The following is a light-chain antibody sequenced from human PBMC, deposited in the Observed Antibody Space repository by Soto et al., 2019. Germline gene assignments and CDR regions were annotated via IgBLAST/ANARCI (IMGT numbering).Light chain of an antibody. CDR1: QSISSW. J-gene: IGKJ5*01. Sequence: IHMTHSPSTLSASVLYRVTITFLASQSISSWLAWYQQTPGKAPKLLIFAASTLQSGVPSRFSGGGSGTDFTLAISGLQPEDFATYYCQQGNSFPITFGQGTRLE. CDR2: AAS. V-gene: IGKV1-12*01. CDR3: QQGNSFPIT.